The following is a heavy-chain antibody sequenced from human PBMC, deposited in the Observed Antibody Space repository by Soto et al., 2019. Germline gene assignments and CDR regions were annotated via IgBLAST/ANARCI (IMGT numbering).Heavy chain of an antibody. CDR3: GRVAMGVNNWFNP. V-gene: IGHV4-31*03. D-gene: IGHD2-8*01. Sequence: SSETLSLTCTVSGGSISSGGYYWSWIRQHPGKGLEWIGYIYYSGSTYYNPSLKSRVTISVDTSKNQFSLKLSSVTAADTAVYYCGRVAMGVNNWFNPWGQGTLVTVSS. CDR1: GGSISSGGYY. CDR2: IYYSGST. J-gene: IGHJ5*02.